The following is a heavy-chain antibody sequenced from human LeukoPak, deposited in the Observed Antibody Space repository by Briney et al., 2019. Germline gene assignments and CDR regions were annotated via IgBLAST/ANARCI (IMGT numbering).Heavy chain of an antibody. CDR1: GFTFSSHS. Sequence: GGSLRLSCAASGFTFSSHSMNWVRQAPGKGLEWVSSISTSSSYIYYADSVKGRFTISRDNAKNSLYLQMNSLRAEDTALYYCARGGTPFQYSGSYYDYWGQGTLVTVSS. J-gene: IGHJ4*02. D-gene: IGHD1-26*01. CDR2: ISTSSSYI. V-gene: IGHV3-21*04. CDR3: ARGGTPFQYSGSYYDY.